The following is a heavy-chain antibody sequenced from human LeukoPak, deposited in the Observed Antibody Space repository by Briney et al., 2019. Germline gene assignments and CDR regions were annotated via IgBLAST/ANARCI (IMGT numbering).Heavy chain of an antibody. CDR3: ARVDGDYDLQYYYYMDV. CDR2: ISGYNGHT. V-gene: IGHV1-18*01. CDR1: GYAFTSYD. Sequence: ASVKVSCKASGYAFTSYDINWVRQAPGQGLEWMGWISGYNGHTNYAQEVQGRVTMTTDTSTSTAYMELRSLRPDDTAVYYCARVDGDYDLQYYYYMDVWGKGTTVTISS. J-gene: IGHJ6*03. D-gene: IGHD4-17*01.